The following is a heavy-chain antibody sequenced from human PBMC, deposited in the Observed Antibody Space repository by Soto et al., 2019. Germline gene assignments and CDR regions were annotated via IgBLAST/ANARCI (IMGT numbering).Heavy chain of an antibody. J-gene: IGHJ3*01. Sequence: TLSLTFSVSGGSMTRGGYYWTWIRQRPGKGLEWIGYIYFSGSTYYSPSLKSRLSITIDVSKNQFSLNLTSVTAADTAVYYCARDRVDYFAGNAKFPDAFDLWGPGTVVTVSS. D-gene: IGHD6-13*01. CDR1: GGSMTRGGYY. CDR2: IYFSGST. V-gene: IGHV4-31*03. CDR3: ARDRVDYFAGNAKFPDAFDL.